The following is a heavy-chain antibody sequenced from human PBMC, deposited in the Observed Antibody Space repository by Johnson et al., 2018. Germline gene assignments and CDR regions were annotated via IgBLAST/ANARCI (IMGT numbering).Heavy chain of an antibody. Sequence: VQLVQSGGGLVQPGRSLRLSCAASGFTFDDYAMHWVRQAPGKGLAWVSGLSWNSGSLGYADSGKGRFTISRANAKNSLYLKMNSRRAEDTAVYYCAGEGQQLVRGAEYFQHWGQGTLVTVSS. CDR3: AGEGQQLVRGAEYFQH. CDR1: GFTFDDYA. J-gene: IGHJ1*01. CDR2: LSWNSGSL. D-gene: IGHD6-13*01. V-gene: IGHV3-9*01.